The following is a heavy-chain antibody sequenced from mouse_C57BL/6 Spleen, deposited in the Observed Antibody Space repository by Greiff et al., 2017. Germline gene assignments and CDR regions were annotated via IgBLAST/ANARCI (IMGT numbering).Heavy chain of an antibody. V-gene: IGHV14-2*01. J-gene: IGHJ2*01. D-gene: IGHD1-1*01. Sequence: VQLQQSGAELVKPGASVKLSCTASGFNIKDSYMHWVKQRTEQGLEWIGRIDPEDGATKYAPKFQGKATITADTSSNPAYLQLSSLTSEDTAVEYCARSTTVDYFDYWGQGTTLTVSS. CDR1: GFNIKDSY. CDR3: ARSTTVDYFDY. CDR2: IDPEDGAT.